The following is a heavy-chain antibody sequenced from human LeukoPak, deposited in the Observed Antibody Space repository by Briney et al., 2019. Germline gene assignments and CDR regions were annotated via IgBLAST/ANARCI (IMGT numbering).Heavy chain of an antibody. V-gene: IGHV3-30*18. CDR1: GFTFSSYG. Sequence: PGGSLRLSCAASGFTFSSYGMHWVRQAPGKGLEWVAVISYDGSNKYYADSVKGRFTISRDNSKNTLYLQMNSLRAEDTAVYYWAKVGTYYDFWSGYSYFDYWGQGTLVTVSS. D-gene: IGHD3-3*01. J-gene: IGHJ4*02. CDR2: ISYDGSNK. CDR3: AKVGTYYDFWSGYSYFDY.